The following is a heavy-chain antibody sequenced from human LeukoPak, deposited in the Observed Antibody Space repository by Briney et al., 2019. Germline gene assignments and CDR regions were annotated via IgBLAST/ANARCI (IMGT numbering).Heavy chain of an antibody. CDR1: GFTFSNYN. D-gene: IGHD4-17*01. Sequence: GGSLRLSCAASGFTFSNYNMNWVRQAPGKVLEWVSSITSSGTYIFYADSVKGRFTISRDNAKNSLYLQMNSLRAEDTALYYCARVPPDDYGDYYYFDYWGQGTLVTVSS. V-gene: IGHV3-21*04. CDR3: ARVPPDDYGDYYYFDY. J-gene: IGHJ4*02. CDR2: ITSSGTYI.